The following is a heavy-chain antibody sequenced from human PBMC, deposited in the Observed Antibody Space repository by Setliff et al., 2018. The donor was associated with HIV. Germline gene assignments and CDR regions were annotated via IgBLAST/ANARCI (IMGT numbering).Heavy chain of an antibody. CDR2: INNSGRI. D-gene: IGHD3-22*01. J-gene: IGHJ5*01. CDR1: NGSFSAYY. Sequence: NPSETLSLTCAVYNGSFSAYYWAWIRQPPGKGLEWIAYINNSGRIYYNPSLKSRVTISVDTSKNQFSLKLNSVTAADTAIYYCARSGWFYYDSSGSYYDGGHWFAPWGQGTLVTVSS. V-gene: IGHV4-34*01. CDR3: ARSGWFYYDSSGSYYDGGHWFAP.